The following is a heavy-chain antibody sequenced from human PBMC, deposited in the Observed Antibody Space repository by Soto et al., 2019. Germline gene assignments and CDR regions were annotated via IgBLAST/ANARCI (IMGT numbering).Heavy chain of an antibody. Sequence: GSLRLSCVGSGFTFSDSVMAWVRQAPGKGLEWLSVMSGDGRTRYALSVTGRFTISRDNSKNTLYLQMRSLRAEDAAAYYCVKWHTSNFDSLPFTGFDFWGQGTLVTVSS. V-gene: IGHV3-23*01. CDR3: VKWHTSNFDSLPFTGFDF. J-gene: IGHJ4*02. CDR1: GFTFSDSV. D-gene: IGHD3-22*01. CDR2: MSGDGRT.